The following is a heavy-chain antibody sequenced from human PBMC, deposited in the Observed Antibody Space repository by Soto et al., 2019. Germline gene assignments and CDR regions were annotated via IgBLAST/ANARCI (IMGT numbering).Heavy chain of an antibody. CDR1: GFTFSSYA. V-gene: IGHV3-23*01. CDR2: ISGSGGST. Sequence: GGSLRLSCAASGFTFSSYAMSWVRQAPGKGLEWVSAISGSGGSTYYADSVKGRFTISRDNSKNTLYLQMNSLRAEDTAVYYCASAGGLMVRGVIITINAFDIWGPGTMVTVSS. J-gene: IGHJ3*02. D-gene: IGHD3-10*01. CDR3: ASAGGLMVRGVIITINAFDI.